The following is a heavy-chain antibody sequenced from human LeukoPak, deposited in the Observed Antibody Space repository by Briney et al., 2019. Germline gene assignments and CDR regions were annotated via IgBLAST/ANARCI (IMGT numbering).Heavy chain of an antibody. CDR3: ARDITDAFDI. V-gene: IGHV3-74*01. CDR2: INTDGSST. D-gene: IGHD1-14*01. J-gene: IGHJ3*02. CDR1: GFTFSSYW. Sequence: PGGSLRLSCAASGFTFSSYWMHWVRQGPGKGLVWVSRINTDGSSTTYADSVKGRFTISRDSAKNTLYLQMNSLRAEDTAVYYCARDITDAFDIWGQGTMVTVSS.